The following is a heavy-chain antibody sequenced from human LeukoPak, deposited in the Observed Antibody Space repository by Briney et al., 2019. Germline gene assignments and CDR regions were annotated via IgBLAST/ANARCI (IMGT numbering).Heavy chain of an antibody. CDR2: INPNSGGT. CDR1: GYTFTAYY. J-gene: IGHJ4*02. V-gene: IGHV1-2*02. CDR3: ARDLEGGYYYGSGSPDS. Sequence: GASVKVSCKASGYTFTAYYIHWVRQAPGQGLECMGWINPNSGGTNYAQKFQGRVTMTRDTSISTAYMELSRLRSDDTAVYYCARDLEGGYYYGSGSPDSWGQGTLVTVSS. D-gene: IGHD3-10*01.